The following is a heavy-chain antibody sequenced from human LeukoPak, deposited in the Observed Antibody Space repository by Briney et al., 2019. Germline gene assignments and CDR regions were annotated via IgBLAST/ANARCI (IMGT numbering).Heavy chain of an antibody. CDR1: GFTFSSYG. V-gene: IGHV3-33*01. J-gene: IGHJ4*02. CDR3: ARGLEHPAAGGFDY. CDR2: IWYDGSNK. D-gene: IGHD6-25*01. Sequence: PGRSLRLSCAASGFTFSSYGMHWVRQAPGKGLEWVAVIWYDGSNKYYADSVKGRFTISRDNSKKTLYLQMNSLRAEDTAVYYCARGLEHPAAGGFDYWGQGTLVTVSS.